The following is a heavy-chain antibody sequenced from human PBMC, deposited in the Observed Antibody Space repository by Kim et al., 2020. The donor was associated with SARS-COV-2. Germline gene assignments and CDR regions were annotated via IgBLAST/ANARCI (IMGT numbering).Heavy chain of an antibody. CDR1: GYTFTSYY. Sequence: ASVKVSCKASGYTFTSYYMHWVRQAPGQGLEWMGIINPSGGSTSYAQKFQGRVTMTRDTSTSTVYMELSSLRSEDTAVYYCASSQLGRGWFDPWGQGTLVTVSS. J-gene: IGHJ5*02. V-gene: IGHV1-46*01. D-gene: IGHD2-2*01. CDR2: INPSGGST. CDR3: ASSQLGRGWFDP.